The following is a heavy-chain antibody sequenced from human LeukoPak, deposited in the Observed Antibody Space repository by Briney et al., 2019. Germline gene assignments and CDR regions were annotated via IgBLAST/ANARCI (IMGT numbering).Heavy chain of an antibody. CDR3: TTEFRIAVAWREYYFDY. J-gene: IGHJ4*02. Sequence: GGSLRLSCAASGFTFSSYGMHWVRQAPGKGLEWVAVISYDGSNKYYADSVKGRFTISRDNSKNTLYLQMNSLRAEDTAVYYCTTEFRIAVAWREYYFDYWGQGTLVTVSS. CDR2: ISYDGSNK. D-gene: IGHD6-19*01. V-gene: IGHV3-30*03. CDR1: GFTFSSYG.